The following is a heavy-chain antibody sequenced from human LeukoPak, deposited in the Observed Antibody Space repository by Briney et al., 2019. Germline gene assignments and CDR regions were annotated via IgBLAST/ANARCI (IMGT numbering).Heavy chain of an antibody. Sequence: GGSLRLSCAASGFTFSSYEMNWVRQAPGKGLEWVSYISSSGSTIYYADSVKGRFTISRDNAKNSLYLQMNSLRAEDTAVYYCARDAGRFGGDAFDIWGQGTMVTVSS. CDR3: ARDAGRFGGDAFDI. CDR2: ISSSGSTI. CDR1: GFTFSSYE. V-gene: IGHV3-48*03. D-gene: IGHD3-10*01. J-gene: IGHJ3*02.